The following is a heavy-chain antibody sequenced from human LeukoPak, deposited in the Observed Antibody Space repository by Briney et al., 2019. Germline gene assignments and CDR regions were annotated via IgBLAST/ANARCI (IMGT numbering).Heavy chain of an antibody. CDR2: ISYDGSNK. Sequence: GGSLRLSCAASGFTFSNYGMHWVRQAPGKGLEWVAVISYDGSNKYYADSVKGRFTISRDNSKNTLYLQMNSLRAEDTAVYYCAKDGSFDYWGQGTLVTVSS. CDR3: AKDGSFDY. J-gene: IGHJ4*02. CDR1: GFTFSNYG. V-gene: IGHV3-30*18. D-gene: IGHD2-2*03.